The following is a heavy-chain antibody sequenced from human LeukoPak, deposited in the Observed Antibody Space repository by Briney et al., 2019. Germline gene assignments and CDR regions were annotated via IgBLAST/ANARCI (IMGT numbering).Heavy chain of an antibody. CDR1: GGTFSSYA. J-gene: IGHJ4*02. CDR3: AREPYYDFWSGYGFDY. D-gene: IGHD3-3*01. V-gene: IGHV1-69*05. CDR2: IIPIVGTA. Sequence: GASVKVSCKASGGTFSSYAISWVRQAPGQGLEWMGGIIPIVGTANYAQKFQGRVTITTDESTSTAYMELSSLRSEDTAVYYCAREPYYDFWSGYGFDYWGQGTLVTVSS.